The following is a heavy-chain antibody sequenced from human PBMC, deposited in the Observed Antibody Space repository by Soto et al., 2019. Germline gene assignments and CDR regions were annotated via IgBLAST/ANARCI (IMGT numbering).Heavy chain of an antibody. V-gene: IGHV3-30*18. D-gene: IGHD3-10*01. CDR2: ISYDGSNK. CDR3: AKDHSDYYGTLYYYGMDV. Sequence: QVQLVESGGGVVQPGRSLRLSCAASGFTFSSYGMHWVRQAPGKGLEWVAVISYDGSNKYYADSVKGRFNISRDNSKNTLYLQMNSLRAEDTAVYYCAKDHSDYYGTLYYYGMDVWGQGTTVTVSS. J-gene: IGHJ6*02. CDR1: GFTFSSYG.